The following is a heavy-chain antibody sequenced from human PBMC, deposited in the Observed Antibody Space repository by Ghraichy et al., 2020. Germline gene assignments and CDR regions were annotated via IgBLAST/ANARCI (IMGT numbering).Heavy chain of an antibody. CDR2: INHSGST. D-gene: IGHD5-24*01. J-gene: IGHJ4*02. CDR1: GGSFSGYD. CDR3: ARGFGKRRLQI. Sequence: SETLSLTCAVYGGSFSGYDWSWIRQPPGKGLEWIGEINHSGSTNYNPTLKSRVTISVDTSKNQFSLKLSSVTAADTAVYYCARGFGKRRLQIWGKGTLVTVSS. V-gene: IGHV4-34*01.